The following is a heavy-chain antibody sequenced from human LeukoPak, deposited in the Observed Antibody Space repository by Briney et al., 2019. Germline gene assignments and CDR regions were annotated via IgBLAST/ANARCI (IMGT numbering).Heavy chain of an antibody. CDR2: IIPIFGTT. D-gene: IGHD5-18*01. V-gene: IGHV1-69*13. J-gene: IGHJ3*02. Sequence: SVKVSCKASGGTFSSYAISWVRQAPGQGLEWMGGIIPIFGTTNYAQKFQGRVTITADESTSTAYMELSSLRSEDTAVYYCARTTGRIQLWLLSRADDAFDIWGQGTMVTVSS. CDR3: ARTTGRIQLWLLSRADDAFDI. CDR1: GGTFSSYA.